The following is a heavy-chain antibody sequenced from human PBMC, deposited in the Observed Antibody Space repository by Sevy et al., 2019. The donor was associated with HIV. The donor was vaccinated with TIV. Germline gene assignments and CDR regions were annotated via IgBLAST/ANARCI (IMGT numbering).Heavy chain of an antibody. CDR1: GLTFSNYD. CDR2: ISSGSSYI. J-gene: IGHJ4*02. CDR3: ARALDYYDTGGLYY. V-gene: IGHV3-21*01. D-gene: IGHD3-22*01. Sequence: GGSLRLSCAASGLTFSNYDMNWVRQAPGKGLEWVSYISSGSSYIYYADSLKGRVTISRDNANNSLFLQLNSLRAEDTAVYYCARALDYYDTGGLYYWGTRALATVSS.